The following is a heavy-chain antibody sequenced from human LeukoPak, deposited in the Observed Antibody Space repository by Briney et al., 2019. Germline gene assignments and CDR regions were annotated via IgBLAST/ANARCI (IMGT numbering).Heavy chain of an antibody. Sequence: PGGSLRLSCAASGFTFSSYAMSWVRQAPGKGLEWVSAISGSGGSTYYADSVKGRFTISRDNSKNTLYLQMNSLRAGDTAVYYCAKSTVVVPAAADYWGQGTLVTVSS. V-gene: IGHV3-23*01. J-gene: IGHJ4*02. CDR1: GFTFSSYA. CDR2: ISGSGGST. D-gene: IGHD2-2*01. CDR3: AKSTVVVPAAADY.